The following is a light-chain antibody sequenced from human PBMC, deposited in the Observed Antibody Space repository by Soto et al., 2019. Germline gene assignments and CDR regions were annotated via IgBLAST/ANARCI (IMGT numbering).Light chain of an antibody. CDR3: QHGSDWPPFT. CDR2: DAS. J-gene: IGKJ5*01. Sequence: EIVLTQSPASLSLSPGERATLSCRASQSANSNLAWYQHKPGQAPRLLIYDASNRATGIPARFSGSGSGTDFTLTVSSLEPEDFAVYYCQHGSDWPPFTFGQGTRLEIK. V-gene: IGKV3-11*01. CDR1: QSANSN.